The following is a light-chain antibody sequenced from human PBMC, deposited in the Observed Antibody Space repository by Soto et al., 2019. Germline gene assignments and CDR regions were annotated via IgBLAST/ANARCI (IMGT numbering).Light chain of an antibody. J-gene: IGKJ1*01. Sequence: DIQMTQSPSTLSASVGDRVTITCRASQSISNRLAWYQQKPGQAPKLLISGASNLASGVPSRFSGSGSGTEFTLTISSLQPDDFSTYYCQQYYTYSTFGQGTKVDIK. V-gene: IGKV1-5*01. CDR1: QSISNR. CDR2: GAS. CDR3: QQYYTYST.